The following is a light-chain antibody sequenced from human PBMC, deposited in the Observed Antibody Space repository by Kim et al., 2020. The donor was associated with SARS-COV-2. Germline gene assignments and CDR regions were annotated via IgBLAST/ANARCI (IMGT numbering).Light chain of an antibody. CDR3: DSRDRNSDHLGL. V-gene: IGLV3-19*01. J-gene: IGLJ3*02. CDR1: NLRTYY. CDR2: GKN. Sequence: SSELTQDPAVSVALGQTVRITCQGDNLRTYYASWYQQKPGQAPVLVIYGKNNRTTGIPDRFSASSSGNTASLSIIGAQTEDEADYYCDSRDRNSDHLGLFGGGTQLTVL.